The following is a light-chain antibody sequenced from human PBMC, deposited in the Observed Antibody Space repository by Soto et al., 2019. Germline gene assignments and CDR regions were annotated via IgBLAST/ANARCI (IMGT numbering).Light chain of an antibody. CDR1: QSVLYSSNNKNY. Sequence: DIVMTQSPDSLAVSLGERATINCKSSQSVLYSSNNKNYLAWYQQKPGQPPKLLIYWASTRESGVPDRFSGSGSGTDFTLTISSLQAEDVAVYYCLQYYSKPYTFGQGTKLEIK. V-gene: IGKV4-1*01. J-gene: IGKJ2*01. CDR3: LQYYSKPYT. CDR2: WAS.